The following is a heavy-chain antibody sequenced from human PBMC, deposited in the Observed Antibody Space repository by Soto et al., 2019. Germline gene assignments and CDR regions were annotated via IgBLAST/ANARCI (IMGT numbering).Heavy chain of an antibody. J-gene: IGHJ4*02. CDR2: IKQDGSEK. D-gene: IGHD3-3*01. CDR1: GFTFSSYW. Sequence: GGSLRLSCAASGFTFSSYWVSWVRQAPGKGLEWVANIKQDGSEKYYVDSVKGRFTISRDNAKNSLYLQMNSLRAEDTAVYYCARMGYDFWSGYYVYWGQGTLVTVSS. CDR3: ARMGYDFWSGYYVY. V-gene: IGHV3-7*01.